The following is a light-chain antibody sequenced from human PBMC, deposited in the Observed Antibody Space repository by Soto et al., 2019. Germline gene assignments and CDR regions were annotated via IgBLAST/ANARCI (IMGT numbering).Light chain of an antibody. Sequence: QSVLTQPASVSGSPGQSITISCTGTSSDVGGYNYVSWYQQHPGKAPKLMIYAVTDRPSGVSSRFSGSKSGNTASLTIYGLKAEDEDDYYCSSYTRSSTLFGTGTKVTV. J-gene: IGLJ1*01. CDR3: SSYTRSSTL. V-gene: IGLV2-14*01. CDR1: SSDVGGYNY. CDR2: AVT.